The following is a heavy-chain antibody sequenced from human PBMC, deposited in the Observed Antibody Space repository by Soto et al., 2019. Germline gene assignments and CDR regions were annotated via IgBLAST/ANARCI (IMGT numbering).Heavy chain of an antibody. Sequence: GGSLRLSCAASEFTFSNFAMHWVRQAPGKGLEWVAFISDDGSNKYYVDSVKGRFAISRDNTKNTLYLQMNSLRSEDTAVYYCAKGGSSNWVNYYRHGMDVWGQGTTVTVSS. CDR1: EFTFSNFA. CDR2: ISDDGSNK. J-gene: IGHJ6*02. D-gene: IGHD6-13*01. V-gene: IGHV3-30*18. CDR3: AKGGSSNWVNYYRHGMDV.